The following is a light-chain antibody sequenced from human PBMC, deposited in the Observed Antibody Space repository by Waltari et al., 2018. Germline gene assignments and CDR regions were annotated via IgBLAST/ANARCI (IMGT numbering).Light chain of an antibody. CDR3: QTGGHGTWV. V-gene: IGLV4-69*01. J-gene: IGLJ3*02. CDR1: SGHSSNL. CDR2: VNRDGSH. Sequence: QLVLTQSPSASASLGASVKLTCTLSSGHSSNLIAWHQQQPEKGPGYLMKVNRDGSHSQGDEIPARFSGSSSGAERYLTISSRQSEDEADYYCQTGGHGTWVFGGGTKLTVL.